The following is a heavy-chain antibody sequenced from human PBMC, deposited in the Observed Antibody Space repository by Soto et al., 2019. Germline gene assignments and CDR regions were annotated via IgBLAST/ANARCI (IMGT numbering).Heavy chain of an antibody. CDR3: AREFVLMVYAQDGVDA. CDR1: GFTFSSYE. V-gene: IGHV3-48*03. J-gene: IGHJ6*02. D-gene: IGHD2-8*01. Sequence: GGSLRLSCAASGFTFSSYEMNWVRQAPGKGLEWVSYISSSGSTIYYADSVKGRFTISRDNAKNSLYLQMNSLRAEDTAVYYCAREFVLMVYAQDGVDAWGQGTTVTVSS. CDR2: ISSSGSTI.